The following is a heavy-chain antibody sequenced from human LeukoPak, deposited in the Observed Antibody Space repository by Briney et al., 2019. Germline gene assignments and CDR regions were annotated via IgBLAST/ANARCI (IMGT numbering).Heavy chain of an antibody. Sequence: PGGSLRLSCAASGFTFSSYGMHWVRQAPGKGLEWVSVIYSGGSTYYADSVKGRFTISRDNSKNTLYLQMNSLRAEDTAVYYCARHGYSYGYGWYFDLWGRGTLVTVSS. CDR1: GFTFSSYG. J-gene: IGHJ2*01. CDR3: ARHGYSYGYGWYFDL. D-gene: IGHD5-18*01. V-gene: IGHV3-66*04. CDR2: IYSGGST.